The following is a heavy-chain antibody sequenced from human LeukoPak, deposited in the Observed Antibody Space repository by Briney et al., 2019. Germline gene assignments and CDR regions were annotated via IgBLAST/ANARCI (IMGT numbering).Heavy chain of an antibody. D-gene: IGHD7-27*01. CDR3: ARNWGYFDY. J-gene: IGHJ4*02. V-gene: IGHV3-7*04. CDR1: GFTFSSYW. CDR2: IKEDGSEK. Sequence: GGSLRLSCAASGFTFSSYWMIWVRQAPEKGLEWVATIKEDGSEKYYGGSVKGRFTISRDNAKNSLYLQMNSLRGEDTAVYHCARNWGYFDYWGQGTLVTVSS.